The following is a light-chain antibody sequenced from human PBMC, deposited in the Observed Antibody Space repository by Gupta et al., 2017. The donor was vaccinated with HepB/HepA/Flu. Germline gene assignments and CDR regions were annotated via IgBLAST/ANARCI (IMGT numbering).Light chain of an antibody. V-gene: IGKV1-39*01. Sequence: DILMTQSPFSLSALVADRVTITCRASQSISSYLNWYQQKPGKAPKLLIYAASSLRSGVPSRFSGSGSGTDFTLTISSLQAEDFATYYCQQSYSTLWTFGQGTKVEIK. CDR1: QSISSY. J-gene: IGKJ1*01. CDR2: AAS. CDR3: QQSYSTLWT.